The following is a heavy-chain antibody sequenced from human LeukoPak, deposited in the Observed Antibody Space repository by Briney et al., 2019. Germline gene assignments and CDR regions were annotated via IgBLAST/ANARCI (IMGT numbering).Heavy chain of an antibody. CDR3: AREAVATDY. CDR2: INWNDDST. D-gene: IGHD5-12*01. CDR1: GFTFSSYE. V-gene: IGHV3-20*04. Sequence: PGGSLRLSCAASGFTFSSYEMNWVRQAPGKGLEWVSGINWNDDSTHYADSVKGRFTISRDNAKKSLYLQMNSLRAEDTAFYYCAREAVATDYWGQGTLVTVSS. J-gene: IGHJ4*02.